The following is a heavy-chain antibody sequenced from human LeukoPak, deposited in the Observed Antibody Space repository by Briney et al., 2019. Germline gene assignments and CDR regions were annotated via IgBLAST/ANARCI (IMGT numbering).Heavy chain of an antibody. Sequence: PSETLSLTCTVSGGSIKNYYWSWIRQPPGKGLEWIGYIHYSGNTNYNPSLKSRVTISVDTSKNQFSLKLSSVTAADTAVYYCARRAYYDFWSGYEDAFDIWGQGTMVTVSS. CDR2: IHYSGNT. V-gene: IGHV4-59*08. CDR1: GGSIKNYY. D-gene: IGHD3-3*01. CDR3: ARRAYYDFWSGYEDAFDI. J-gene: IGHJ3*02.